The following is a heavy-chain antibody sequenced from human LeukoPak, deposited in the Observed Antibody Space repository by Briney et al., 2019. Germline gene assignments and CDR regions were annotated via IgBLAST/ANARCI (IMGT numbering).Heavy chain of an antibody. V-gene: IGHV1-18*01. Sequence: ASVKVSRKASGYTFTSYGISWVRQAPGQGLEWMGWISAYNGNTNYAQKLQGRVTMTTDTSTSTAYMELRSLRSDDTAVYYCAREKENFYDFWSGYPDYWGQGTLVTVSS. D-gene: IGHD3-3*01. CDR3: AREKENFYDFWSGYPDY. J-gene: IGHJ4*02. CDR1: GYTFTSYG. CDR2: ISAYNGNT.